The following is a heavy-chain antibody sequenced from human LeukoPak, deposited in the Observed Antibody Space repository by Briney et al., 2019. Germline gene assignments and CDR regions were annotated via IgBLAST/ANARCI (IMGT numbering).Heavy chain of an antibody. D-gene: IGHD3-22*01. V-gene: IGHV3-53*01. J-gene: IGHJ4*02. Sequence: PGGSLRLSCAVSGFSVRTNFMSWVRQAPGKGLEWVSVIYTGGGTDHADSVKGRFTISRDNSKNTLSLQMNSLRADDMAIYYCTRSGYRHPYHFESWGQGTLVIVSS. CDR1: GFSVRTNF. CDR2: IYTGGGT. CDR3: TRSGYRHPYHFES.